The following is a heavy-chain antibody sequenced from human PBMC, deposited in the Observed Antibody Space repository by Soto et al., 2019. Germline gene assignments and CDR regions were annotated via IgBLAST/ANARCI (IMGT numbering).Heavy chain of an antibody. V-gene: IGHV4-59*01. CDR2: ISSSGNT. CDR3: ARAPMVLTRSYFDS. CDR1: DGSISNFY. D-gene: IGHD3-22*01. Sequence: KSSETLSLTCTVSDGSISNFYWSWIRQPPGKGLEWIGYISSSGNTNYNPSLKSRVSISVDTSKNQFSLNLTSVTAADTAVYYCARAPMVLTRSYFDSWGQGTPVTSPQ. J-gene: IGHJ4*02.